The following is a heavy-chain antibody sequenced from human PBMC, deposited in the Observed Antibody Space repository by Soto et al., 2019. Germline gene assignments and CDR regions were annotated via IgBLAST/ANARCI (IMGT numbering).Heavy chain of an antibody. J-gene: IGHJ4*02. D-gene: IGHD3-9*01. V-gene: IGHV1-2*04. CDR1: GYTFTGYY. Sequence: ASVKVSCKASGYTFTGYYMHWVRQAPGQGLEWMGWINPNSGGTNYAQKFQGWVTMTRDTSISTAYMELSRLRSDDTAVYYCARALRPGPPFDWLSSPGDYWGQGTLVTVSS. CDR3: ARALRPGPPFDWLSSPGDY. CDR2: INPNSGGT.